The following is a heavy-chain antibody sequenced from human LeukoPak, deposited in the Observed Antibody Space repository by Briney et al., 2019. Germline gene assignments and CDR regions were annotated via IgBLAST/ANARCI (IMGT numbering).Heavy chain of an antibody. CDR3: ARDHSVVTGHHYFDY. V-gene: IGHV3-21*01. D-gene: IGHD2-21*02. CDR2: ITTSSNYV. CDR1: GFTFSSYS. J-gene: IGHJ4*02. Sequence: PGGSLRLSCAASGFTFSSYSMNWVRQAPGKGLEWVSSITTSSNYVEYADSVKGRFTISRDNAKNSLYLQMKSLRAEDTAVYFCARDHSVVTGHHYFDYWGQGTLVTVSS.